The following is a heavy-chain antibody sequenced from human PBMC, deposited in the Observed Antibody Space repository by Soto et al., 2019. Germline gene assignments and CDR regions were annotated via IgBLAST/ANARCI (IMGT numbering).Heavy chain of an antibody. CDR1: GFTFSSFG. J-gene: IGHJ3*02. D-gene: IGHD3-16*01. CDR3: ASGGNAFDI. Sequence: QVQLVESGGGVVQPGRSLRLSCAASGFTFSSFGMHWLRQAPGKGLEWVAVIWYDASNKYYADSVKGRFTISRDNSKNTVYLQMNSLRVEFVAVYYFASGGNAFDIWGQGTMVTVSS. CDR2: IWYDASNK. V-gene: IGHV3-33*01.